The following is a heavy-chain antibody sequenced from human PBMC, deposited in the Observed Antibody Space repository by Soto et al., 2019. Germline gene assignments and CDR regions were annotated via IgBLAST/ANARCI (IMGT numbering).Heavy chain of an antibody. J-gene: IGHJ3*02. V-gene: IGHV4-34*01. D-gene: IGHD3-22*01. Sequence: SETLSLTCAVYGGSFSGYYWSWIRQPPGKGLEWIGEINHSGSTNYNPSLKSRVTISVDTSKNQFSLKLSSVTAADTAVYYCARWRVGNYYDSSGPIIGAFDIWGQGTMVTVSS. CDR1: GGSFSGYY. CDR3: ARWRVGNYYDSSGPIIGAFDI. CDR2: INHSGST.